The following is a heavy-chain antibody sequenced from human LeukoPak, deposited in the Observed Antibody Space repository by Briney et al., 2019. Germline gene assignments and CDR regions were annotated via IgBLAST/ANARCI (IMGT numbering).Heavy chain of an antibody. CDR1: GYTFTSYA. J-gene: IGHJ4*02. CDR3: ARVRLGNYFDY. Sequence: ASVKVSCKASGYTFTSYAMHWVRQAPGQRLEWMGWINAGNGNTKYSQKFRGRVTITRDTSASTAYMELSSLRSEDTAVYYCARVRLGNYFDYWGQGTLVTVSS. V-gene: IGHV1-3*01. CDR2: INAGNGNT. D-gene: IGHD3-16*01.